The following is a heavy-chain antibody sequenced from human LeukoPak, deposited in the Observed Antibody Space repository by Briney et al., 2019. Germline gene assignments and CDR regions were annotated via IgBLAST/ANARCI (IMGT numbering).Heavy chain of an antibody. D-gene: IGHD1-1*01. V-gene: IGHV3-21*01. Sequence: GGSLRLSCAASGFSFTTYWMSWVRQAPGKGLEWVSSINSGGHFIYYADSVKGRFTISRDIAKNSVYLQMNSLRAEDTAVYYCAREGRNDVSLDYWGQGTLVTVSS. J-gene: IGHJ4*02. CDR1: GFSFTTYW. CDR3: AREGRNDVSLDY. CDR2: INSGGHFI.